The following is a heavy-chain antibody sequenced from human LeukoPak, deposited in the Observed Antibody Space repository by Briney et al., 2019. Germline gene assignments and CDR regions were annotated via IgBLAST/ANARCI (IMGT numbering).Heavy chain of an antibody. J-gene: IGHJ4*02. CDR2: IYYSGST. V-gene: IGHV4-39*07. CDR1: GGSISSSSYY. Sequence: LSETLSLTCTVSGGSISSSSYYWGWIRQPPGKGLEWIGSIYYSGSTYYNPSLKSRVTISVDTSKNQFSLKLSSVTAADTAVYYCARGGNTIPFDYWGQGTLVTVSS. CDR3: ARGGNTIPFDY. D-gene: IGHD3-9*01.